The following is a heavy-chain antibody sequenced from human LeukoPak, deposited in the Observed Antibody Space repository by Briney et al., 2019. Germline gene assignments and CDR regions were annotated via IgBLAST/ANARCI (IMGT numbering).Heavy chain of an antibody. CDR2: IYHTGST. D-gene: IGHD2-2*02. CDR1: GGSITSDDYY. V-gene: IGHV4-30-2*01. Sequence: PSETLSLTCTVSGGSITSDDYYWSWIRQPPGKGLEWIGYIYHTGSTYYNPSLKSRVTISVDRSKNQFSLKLSSVTAADTAVYHCASVPAAIDYYYYMDVWGKGTTVTVSS. J-gene: IGHJ6*03. CDR3: ASVPAAIDYYYYMDV.